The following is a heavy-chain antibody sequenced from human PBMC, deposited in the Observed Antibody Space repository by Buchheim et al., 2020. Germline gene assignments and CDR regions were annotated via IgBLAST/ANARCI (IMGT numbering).Heavy chain of an antibody. CDR1: GFTFSDSW. Sequence: VQLVESGGGLVQPGGSLRLSCVASGFTFSDSWMTWVRQAPGKGLEWVANIKQDIKQDVSATYYVDSVKGRFTISRDNATNSLYLQMNSLRAEDTAVYYCARPYDWGQGTL. J-gene: IGHJ4*02. D-gene: IGHD4-17*01. CDR2: IKQDVSAT. CDR3: ARPYD. V-gene: IGHV3-7*01.